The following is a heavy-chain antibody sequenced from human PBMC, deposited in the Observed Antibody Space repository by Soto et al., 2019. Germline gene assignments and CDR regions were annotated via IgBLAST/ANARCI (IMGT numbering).Heavy chain of an antibody. D-gene: IGHD2-15*01. J-gene: IGHJ6*02. CDR3: ARALVPYCSGGSCYWDYYYGMDV. CDR1: GYTFTSYG. CDR2: ISAYNGNT. Sequence: QVQLVQSGAEVKKPGASVKVSCKASGYTFTSYGISWVRQAPGQGLEWMGWISAYNGNTNYAQKLQGRVTMTTDTSTSTAYMELRSLRSDDTAVYYCARALVPYCSGGSCYWDYYYGMDVWGQGTTVTVSS. V-gene: IGHV1-18*01.